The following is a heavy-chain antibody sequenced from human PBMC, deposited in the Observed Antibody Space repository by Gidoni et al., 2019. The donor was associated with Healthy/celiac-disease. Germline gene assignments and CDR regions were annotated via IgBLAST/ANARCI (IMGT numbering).Heavy chain of an antibody. CDR1: GSTFRSYW. CDR3: ARGRGTTWSRFDY. Sequence: EVQLVESGGGLVQPGGPLRLSCAASGSTFRSYWMSWVRQAPGKGLEWGANIKQEVSEKYYVDSVKGRFTISRDNAKNSLYRQMNSLRAEDTAVYYCARGRGTTWSRFDYWGQGTLVTVSS. CDR2: IKQEVSEK. J-gene: IGHJ4*02. V-gene: IGHV3-7*04. D-gene: IGHD1-1*01.